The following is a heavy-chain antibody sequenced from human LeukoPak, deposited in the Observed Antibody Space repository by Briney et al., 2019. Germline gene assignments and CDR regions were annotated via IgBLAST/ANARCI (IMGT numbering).Heavy chain of an antibody. Sequence: GGSLRLSCAASGFTFSSYWMHWVRQAPGKGLVWVSRINSDGSSASYADSVKGRFTISRDNAKNTLYLQMNSLRAEDTAVYYCARDKIVGATYFDSWGQGTLVTVSS. V-gene: IGHV3-74*01. D-gene: IGHD1-26*01. CDR1: GFTFSSYW. CDR3: ARDKIVGATYFDS. J-gene: IGHJ4*02. CDR2: INSDGSSA.